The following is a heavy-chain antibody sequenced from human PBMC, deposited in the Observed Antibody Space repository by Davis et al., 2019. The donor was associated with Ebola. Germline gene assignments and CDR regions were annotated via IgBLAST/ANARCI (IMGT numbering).Heavy chain of an antibody. CDR3: AREDGGATFP. CDR2: ISGSGGST. V-gene: IGHV3-23*01. D-gene: IGHD1-26*01. J-gene: IGHJ4*02. Sequence: GESLKISCAASGFTFSSYAMSWVRQAPGKGLEWVSAISGSGGSTYYADSVKGRFTISRDNSKNTLYLQMNSLRAEDTAVYYCAREDGGATFPWGQGTLVTVSS. CDR1: GFTFSSYA.